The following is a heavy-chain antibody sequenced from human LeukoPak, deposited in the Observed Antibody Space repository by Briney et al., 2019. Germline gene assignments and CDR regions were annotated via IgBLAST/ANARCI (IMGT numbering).Heavy chain of an antibody. CDR2: ISSSGSTI. V-gene: IGHV3-48*03. CDR1: GFTFSSYE. CDR3: ARDVYYYVRGAFDI. D-gene: IGHD3-10*02. J-gene: IGHJ3*02. Sequence: GGSLRLSCAASGFTFSSYEMNWVRQAPGKGLEWVSYISSSGSTIYYADSVKGRFTISRDNAKNSLYLQMNSLRAEDTAVYYCARDVYYYVRGAFDIWGQGTMVTVSS.